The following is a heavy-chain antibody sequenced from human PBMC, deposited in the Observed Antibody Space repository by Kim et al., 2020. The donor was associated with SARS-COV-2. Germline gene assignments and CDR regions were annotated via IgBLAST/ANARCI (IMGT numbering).Heavy chain of an antibody. Sequence: GGSLRLSCAASGFPFSKYWMAWVRQAPGKGLEWVANIKWDGSEKFYVDSVKGRFTISRDNTNNVLYLQMTDPRVDDTAVYSCARGPTWTFWYFDDWGRGT. V-gene: IGHV3-7*04. CDR3: ARGPTWTFWYFDD. J-gene: IGHJ4*02. CDR2: IKWDGSEK. CDR1: GFPFSKYW.